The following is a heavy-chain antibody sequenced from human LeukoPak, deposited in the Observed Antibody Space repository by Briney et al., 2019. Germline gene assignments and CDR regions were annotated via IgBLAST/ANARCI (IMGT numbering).Heavy chain of an antibody. J-gene: IGHJ5*02. CDR2: IFYRGSP. CDR3: ARVIAAAGTGVNWFDP. V-gene: IGHV4-39*07. Sequence: SETLSLTCTVSGGSIDGSTGHWGWIRQPPGKGLEWIGSIFYRGSPYYNPSLNSRVTISVDTSKNQFSLKLSSVTAADTAVYYCARVIAAAGTGVNWFDPWGQGTLVTVSS. D-gene: IGHD6-13*01. CDR1: GGSIDGSTGH.